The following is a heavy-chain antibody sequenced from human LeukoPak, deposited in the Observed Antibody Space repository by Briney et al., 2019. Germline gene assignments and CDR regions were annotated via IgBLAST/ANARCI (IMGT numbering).Heavy chain of an antibody. V-gene: IGHV1-18*01. CDR1: GYTFTIYG. Sequence: RASVKVSFKASGYTFTIYGISWVRQAPGQGLEWMGWISAYNGNTNYAQKLQGRVTMTTDTSTSTAYMELRSLRSDDTAVYYCAREGSGDYVWGSYGYWGQGTLVTVSS. CDR2: ISAYNGNT. D-gene: IGHD3-16*01. CDR3: AREGSGDYVWGSYGY. J-gene: IGHJ4*02.